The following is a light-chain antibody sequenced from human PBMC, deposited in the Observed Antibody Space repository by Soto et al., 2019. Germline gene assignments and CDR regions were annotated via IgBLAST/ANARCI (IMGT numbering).Light chain of an antibody. CDR3: QHRKT. J-gene: IGKJ1*01. V-gene: IGKV1-5*03. CDR1: QSMSSW. Sequence: DLQMTQSPSTLSASVGDRVTITCRASQSMSSWLAWYQQKPGKAPKLLIYKASSLESGVPSRFSGSGSGTEFTLTISSLQPDDSATYYCQHRKTFGQGTKVEV. CDR2: KAS.